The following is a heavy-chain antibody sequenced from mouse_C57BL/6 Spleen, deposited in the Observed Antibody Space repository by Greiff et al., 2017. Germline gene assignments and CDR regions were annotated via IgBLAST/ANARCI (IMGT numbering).Heavy chain of an antibody. V-gene: IGHV14-4*01. D-gene: IGHD1-1*01. J-gene: IGHJ1*03. Sequence: VQLQQSGAELVRPGASVKLSCTASGFNIKDDYMHWVKQRPEQGLEWIGWIDPENGDTEYASKFQGKATITADTSSNTAYLQLSSLTSEDTAVYYCTNSVVANWYFDVWGTGTTVTVSS. CDR3: TNSVVANWYFDV. CDR2: IDPENGDT. CDR1: GFNIKDDY.